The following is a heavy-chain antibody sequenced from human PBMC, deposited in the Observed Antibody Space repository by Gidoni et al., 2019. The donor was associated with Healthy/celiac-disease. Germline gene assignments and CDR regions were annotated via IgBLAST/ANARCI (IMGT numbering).Heavy chain of an antibody. CDR3: ARDQDDFFAY. V-gene: IGHV3-30-3*01. J-gene: IGHJ4*02. CDR1: GFTFSSYA. CDR2: ISYDGSNK. D-gene: IGHD3-3*01. Sequence: QVQLVESGGGVVQPGRYLRLSCAAAGFTFSSYAMHWVRQAPGKGLEWVAVISYDGSNKYYADSVKGRFTISRDNSKNTLYLQMNSLRAEDTAVYYCARDQDDFFAYWGQGTLVTVSS.